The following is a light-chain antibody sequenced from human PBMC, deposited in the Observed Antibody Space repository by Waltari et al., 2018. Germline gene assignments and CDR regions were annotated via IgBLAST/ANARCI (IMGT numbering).Light chain of an antibody. J-gene: IGLJ2*01. CDR3: SSYISSSTLEL. V-gene: IGLV2-14*03. Sequence: QSALPQPASVSGSPGQSITISCTANSGYVGAYNYVSWYQQHPGKAPKLMIFDVSNRPSGVSNRFSGSKSGNTASLTISGLQAEDEADYYCSSYISSSTLELFGGGTSLTVL. CDR2: DVS. CDR1: SGYVGAYNY.